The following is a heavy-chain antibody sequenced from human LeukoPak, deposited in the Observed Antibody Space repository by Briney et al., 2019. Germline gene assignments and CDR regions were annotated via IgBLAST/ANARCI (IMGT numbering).Heavy chain of an antibody. V-gene: IGHV3-11*01. Sequence: PGGSLRLSCAASGFTFSDYYMSWIRQAPGKGLEWVSYTSSSGSTIYYADSVKGRFTISRDNAKNSLYLQMNSLRAEDTAVYYCARFRDYYYYGMDVWGQGTTVTVSS. CDR3: ARFRDYYYYGMDV. J-gene: IGHJ6*02. CDR1: GFTFSDYY. CDR2: TSSSGSTI.